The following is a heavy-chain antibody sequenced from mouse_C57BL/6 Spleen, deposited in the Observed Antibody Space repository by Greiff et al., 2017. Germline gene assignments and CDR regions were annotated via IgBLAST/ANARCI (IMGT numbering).Heavy chain of an antibody. CDR2: IYPGSGNT. CDR1: GYTFTDYY. Sequence: QVQLQQSGAELVRPGASVKLSCKASGYTFTDYYINWVKQRPGQGLEWIARIYPGSGNTYYNEKFKGKATLTAEKSSSTAYMQLSSLTSADSAVYFCARGLDYWGQGTSVTVSS. J-gene: IGHJ4*01. CDR3: ARGLDY. V-gene: IGHV1-76*01.